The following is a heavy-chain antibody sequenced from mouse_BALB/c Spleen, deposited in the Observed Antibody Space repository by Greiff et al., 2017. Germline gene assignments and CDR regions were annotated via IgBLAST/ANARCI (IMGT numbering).Heavy chain of an antibody. D-gene: IGHD1-1*01. Sequence: EVKLVESGPGLVKPSQSLSLTCSVTGYSITSGYYWNWIRQFPGNKLEWMGYISYDGSNNYNPSLKNRISITRDTSKNQFFLKLNSVTTEDTATYYCAREHYYGSSYDYAMDYWGQGTSVTVSS. CDR3: AREHYYGSSYDYAMDY. V-gene: IGHV3-6*02. CDR2: ISYDGSN. J-gene: IGHJ4*01. CDR1: GYSITSGYY.